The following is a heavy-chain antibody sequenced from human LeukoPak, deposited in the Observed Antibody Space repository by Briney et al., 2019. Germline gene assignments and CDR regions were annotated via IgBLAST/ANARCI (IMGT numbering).Heavy chain of an antibody. CDR3: AKRGYYYGSGSYPYDY. V-gene: IGHV3-23*01. CDR1: GFTFSSYG. Sequence: GGSLRLSCAASGFTFSSYGMSWVRQAPGKGLEWVSAISGSGGSTYYADSVKGRFTISRDNSKNTLYLQMNSLRAEDTAVYYCAKRGYYYGSGSYPYDYWGQGTLVTVSS. J-gene: IGHJ4*02. CDR2: ISGSGGST. D-gene: IGHD3-10*01.